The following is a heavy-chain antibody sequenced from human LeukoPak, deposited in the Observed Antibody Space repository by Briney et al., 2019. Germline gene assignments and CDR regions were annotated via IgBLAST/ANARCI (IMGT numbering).Heavy chain of an antibody. CDR1: GYSFTTYW. CDR2: IYPGDSDT. D-gene: IGHD6-13*01. J-gene: IGHJ4*02. CDR3: ARQGRPAYSISWYDY. V-gene: IGHV5-51*01. Sequence: GESLKISCKASGYSFTTYWIGWVRQMPGKGLEWRGIIYPGDSDTRYSPSFQGQVTISADKSISTAYLQWSSLKASDTAMYYCARQGRPAYSISWYDYWGQGTLVTVSS.